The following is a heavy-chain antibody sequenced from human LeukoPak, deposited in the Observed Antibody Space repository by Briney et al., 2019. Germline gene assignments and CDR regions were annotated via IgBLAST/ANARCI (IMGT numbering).Heavy chain of an antibody. J-gene: IGHJ4*02. Sequence: PAASVKVSCKASGYTFTSYGISWVRQAPGQGLEWMGWISPYNGNTNYAPKLQGRLTMTTDASTSTAYMELRSLRSDDTAVYYCARDRQCGYWGQGTLVTVSS. V-gene: IGHV1-18*01. CDR2: ISPYNGNT. CDR3: ARDRQCGY. D-gene: IGHD2-21*01. CDR1: GYTFTSYG.